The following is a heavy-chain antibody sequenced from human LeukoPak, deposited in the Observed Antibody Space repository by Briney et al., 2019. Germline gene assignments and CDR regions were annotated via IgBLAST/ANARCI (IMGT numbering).Heavy chain of an antibody. CDR2: ITAGNGNT. Sequence: ASVKVSCKASGYTFTTYAMHWVRQAPGQRLEWLGWITAGNGNTRYSQKFQGRVTITRDTSANTAYMELSSLRSEDTAMYYCARGGSEFYGMDVWGQGTTVTVSS. CDR3: ARGGSEFYGMDV. J-gene: IGHJ6*02. V-gene: IGHV1-3*01. CDR1: GYTFTTYA. D-gene: IGHD3-10*01.